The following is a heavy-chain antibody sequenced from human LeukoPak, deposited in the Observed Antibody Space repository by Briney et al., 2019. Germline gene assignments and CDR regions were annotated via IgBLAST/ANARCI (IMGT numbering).Heavy chain of an antibody. CDR1: IFTFSSSV. D-gene: IGHD3-22*01. CDR3: ARASTWVPGKDSSGYYYPYAFDI. V-gene: IGHV3-30*14. CDR2: ISYDGSDK. Sequence: GGSLRLSCAASIFTFSSSVMHWVRQAPGKGQEWVAAISYDGSDKYYADSVKGRFTTSRDNSKNTLYLQVNNLRGEDTAVYHCARASTWVPGKDSSGYYYPYAFDIWGQGTMVTVSS. J-gene: IGHJ3*02.